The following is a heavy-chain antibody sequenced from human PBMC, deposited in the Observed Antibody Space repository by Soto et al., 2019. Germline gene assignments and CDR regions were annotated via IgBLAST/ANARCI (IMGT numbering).Heavy chain of an antibody. V-gene: IGHV1-8*02. J-gene: IGHJ6*03. CDR1: GYTFTSYG. D-gene: IGHD2-2*01. CDR3: TRKRVVPAPQKYYYYMDV. Sequence: GASVKVSCKATGYTFTSYGINWVRQATGQGLEWMGWMNPNSGNTGYAQKFQGRVTMTRNSSINTAYLELSSLRSDDTAVYYCTRKRVVPAPQKYYYYMDVWGKGTTLTVSS. CDR2: MNPNSGNT.